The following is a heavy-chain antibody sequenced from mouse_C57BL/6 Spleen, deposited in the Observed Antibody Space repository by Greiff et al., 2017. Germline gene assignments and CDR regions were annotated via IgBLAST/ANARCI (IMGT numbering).Heavy chain of an antibody. J-gene: IGHJ4*01. CDR1: GYTFTSYG. V-gene: IGHV1-81*01. CDR2: IYPRSGNT. Sequence: QVQLQQSGAELARPGASVKLSCKASGYTFTSYGISWVKQRTGQGLEWIGEIYPRSGNTYYNEKFKGKATLTADKSSSTAYMELRSLTSEDSAVYFCAREGWLLRGGPYAMDYWGQGTSVTVSS. CDR3: AREGWLLRGGPYAMDY. D-gene: IGHD2-3*01.